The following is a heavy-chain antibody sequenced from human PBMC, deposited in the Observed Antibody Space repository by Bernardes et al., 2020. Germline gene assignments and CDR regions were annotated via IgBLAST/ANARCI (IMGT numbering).Heavy chain of an antibody. J-gene: IGHJ4*02. V-gene: IGHV3-23*01. CDR2: ISCSGGST. CDR1: GFTFSSYA. CDR3: AKDLPIYCSGGSCPDY. Sequence: GGSLRLSCAASGFTFSSYAMSWVRQAPGKGLEWVSAISCSGGSTYYADSVKGRFTISRDNSKNTLYLQMNSLRAEDTAVYYCAKDLPIYCSGGSCPDYWGQGTLVTVSS. D-gene: IGHD2-15*01.